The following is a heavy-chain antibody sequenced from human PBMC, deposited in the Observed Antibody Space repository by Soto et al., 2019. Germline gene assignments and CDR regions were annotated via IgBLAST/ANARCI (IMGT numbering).Heavy chain of an antibody. V-gene: IGHV4-34*01. CDR1: GGSFSCYY. D-gene: IGHD5-12*01. Sequence: SETLSLTCAVYGGSFSCYYWSWMREPPGKGLEWIGEINHSGSTNYNPSLKSRVTISVDTSKNQFSLKLSSVTAADTAVYYCARDAGWLGYYGMDVWGQGTTVTVSS. J-gene: IGHJ6*02. CDR3: ARDAGWLGYYGMDV. CDR2: INHSGST.